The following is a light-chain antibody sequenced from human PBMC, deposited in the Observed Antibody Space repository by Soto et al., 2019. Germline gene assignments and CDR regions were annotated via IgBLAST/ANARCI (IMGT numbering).Light chain of an antibody. Sequence: EIVLTQSPATLSLSPGERATRSCRASQSVSSYLAWYQQKPGQAPRLLIYDASNRATGIPARFSGSGSGTDFTLTISSLEPEDFAVYYCQQRSNWPRLTFGGGNKVEIK. CDR2: DAS. CDR1: QSVSSY. V-gene: IGKV3-11*01. J-gene: IGKJ4*01. CDR3: QQRSNWPRLT.